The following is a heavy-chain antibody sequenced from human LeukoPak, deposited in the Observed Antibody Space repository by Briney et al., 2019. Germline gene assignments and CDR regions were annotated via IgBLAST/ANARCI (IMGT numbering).Heavy chain of an antibody. V-gene: IGHV1-69*06. CDR3: ARGDCSGGSCYYYYYYMDV. D-gene: IGHD2-15*01. J-gene: IGHJ6*03. Sequence: SVKVSCKASGGTFSSYAISWVRQAPGQGLEWMGGIIPIFGTANYAQKFQGRVTITADKSTSTAYMELSSLRSEDTAVYYCARGDCSGGSCYYYYYYMDVWGKGTTVTVSS. CDR1: GGTFSSYA. CDR2: IIPIFGTA.